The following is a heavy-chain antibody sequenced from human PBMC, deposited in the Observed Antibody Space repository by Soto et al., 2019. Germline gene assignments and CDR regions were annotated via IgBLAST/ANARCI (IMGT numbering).Heavy chain of an antibody. Sequence: ASVKVSCKASGYTFTGYYMHWVRQAPGQGLEWMGWINPNSGGTNYAQKFQGWVTMTRDTSISTAYMELSRLRSDDTAVYYCARAERDSGSYGDYGMDVWGQGTTVTVSS. V-gene: IGHV1-2*04. CDR2: INPNSGGT. D-gene: IGHD1-26*01. CDR3: ARAERDSGSYGDYGMDV. CDR1: GYTFTGYY. J-gene: IGHJ6*02.